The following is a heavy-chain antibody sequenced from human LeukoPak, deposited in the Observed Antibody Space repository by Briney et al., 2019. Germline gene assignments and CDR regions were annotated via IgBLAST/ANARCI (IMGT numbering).Heavy chain of an antibody. V-gene: IGHV4-39*07. Sequence: PSETLSLTCTVSGGSISSSSYYWGWIRQPPGKGLEWIGSIYYSGSTYYNPSLKSRVTISVDTSKNQFSLKLSSVTAADTAVYYCATTSVVVPAASDAFDIWGQGTMVTVSS. J-gene: IGHJ3*02. CDR3: ATTSVVVPAASDAFDI. CDR2: IYYSGST. D-gene: IGHD2-2*01. CDR1: GGSISSSSYY.